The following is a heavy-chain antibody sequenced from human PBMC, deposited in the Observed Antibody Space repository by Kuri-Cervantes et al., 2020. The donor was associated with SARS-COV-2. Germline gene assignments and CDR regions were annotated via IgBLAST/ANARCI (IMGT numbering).Heavy chain of an antibody. D-gene: IGHD1-1*01. CDR2: IYSGGST. Sequence: GGSLRLSCAASGFTVSSNYMSWARQAPGKGLEWVSVIYSGGSTYYADSVKGRFTISRDNSKNTLYLQMNSLRAEDTAVYYCARVAKSGWNANNWFDPWGQGTLVTVSS. CDR3: ARVAKSGWNANNWFDP. V-gene: IGHV3-66*01. J-gene: IGHJ5*02. CDR1: GFTVSSNY.